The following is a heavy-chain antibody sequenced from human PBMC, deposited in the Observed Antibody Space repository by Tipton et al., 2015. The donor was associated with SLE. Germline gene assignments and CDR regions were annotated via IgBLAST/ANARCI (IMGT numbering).Heavy chain of an antibody. CDR3: ARYPESNYHWFGP. V-gene: IGHV4-59*12. CDR1: GGSISSYY. Sequence: TLSLTCTVSGGSISSYYWTWIRQPPGKGLECIGYIYYSGSTNYNPSLKSRVTISVDTSKNQFSLKLSSVTAADTAVYYCARYPESNYHWFGPWGQGALVTVSS. CDR2: IYYSGST. D-gene: IGHD4-11*01. J-gene: IGHJ5*02.